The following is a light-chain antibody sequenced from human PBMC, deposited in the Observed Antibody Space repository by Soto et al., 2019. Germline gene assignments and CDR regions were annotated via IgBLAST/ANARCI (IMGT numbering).Light chain of an antibody. CDR2: LDSDGSH. V-gene: IGLV4-69*01. CDR1: SGHIRYA. Sequence: QSVLTQSPSASASLGASVKLTCTLSSGHIRYAFAWHHQQPEKGPRYLMKLDSDGSHSKGDGIPDRFSGSSSGAERYLAITSRQAEDEADYDCQTWGTGIRVFGGGTKLTVL. J-gene: IGLJ2*01. CDR3: QTWGTGIRV.